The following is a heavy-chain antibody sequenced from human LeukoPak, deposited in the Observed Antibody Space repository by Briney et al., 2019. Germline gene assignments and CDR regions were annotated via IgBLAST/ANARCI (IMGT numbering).Heavy chain of an antibody. CDR3: ARDNKLRTPRGTLGY. CDR1: GYTFTSYG. J-gene: IGHJ4*02. CDR2: ISAYNGNT. Sequence: VASVTVSCKASGYTFTSYGISWVRQAPGQGLEWMGWISAYNGNTNYAQTLQGRVTMTTDTSTSTAYMELRSLRSDDTAVYYCARDNKLRTPRGTLGYWGQGTLVTVSS. V-gene: IGHV1-18*01. D-gene: IGHD1-26*01.